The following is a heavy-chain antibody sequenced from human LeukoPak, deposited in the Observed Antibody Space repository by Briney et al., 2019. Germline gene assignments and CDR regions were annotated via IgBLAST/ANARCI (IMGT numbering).Heavy chain of an antibody. CDR2: IYYSGST. Sequence: SETLSLTCTVSGGSISSYYWTWIRQPPGKGLEWLGYIYYSGSTYYNPSLKSRVTISVDTSKNQFSLKLSSVTAADTAVYYCARETASYDYWGQGTLVTVSS. J-gene: IGHJ4*02. CDR1: GGSISSYY. D-gene: IGHD2-21*02. V-gene: IGHV4-59*12. CDR3: ARETASYDY.